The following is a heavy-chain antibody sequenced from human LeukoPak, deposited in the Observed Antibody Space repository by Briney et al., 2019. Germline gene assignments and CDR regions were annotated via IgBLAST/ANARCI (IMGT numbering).Heavy chain of an antibody. CDR1: GFIFDTHT. J-gene: IGHJ6*02. CDR3: VRRAAVRGMDF. Sequence: GGSLRLSCTASGFIFDTHTLTWVRQAPGKGLEWVASISGSGDSTNYGDTVRGRFTISRDNFKRTVHLEMSNLRADDTAMYYCVRRAAVRGMDFWGLGTTVIVSS. V-gene: IGHV3-23*01. D-gene: IGHD1-14*01. CDR2: ISGSGDST.